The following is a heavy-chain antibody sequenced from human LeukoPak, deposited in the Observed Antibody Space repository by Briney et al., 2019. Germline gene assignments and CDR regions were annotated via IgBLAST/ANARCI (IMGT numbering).Heavy chain of an antibody. CDR3: AREKSNCDSSGYRPFDY. V-gene: IGHV4-34*01. CDR2: INHSGST. D-gene: IGHD3-22*01. CDR1: GGSFSGYY. J-gene: IGHJ4*02. Sequence: SETLSLTCAVYGGSFSGYYWSWIRQPPGKGLEWIGEINHSGSTNYNPSLKSRVTISVDTSKNQFSLKLSSVTAADTAVYYCAREKSNCDSSGYRPFDYWGQGTLVTVSS.